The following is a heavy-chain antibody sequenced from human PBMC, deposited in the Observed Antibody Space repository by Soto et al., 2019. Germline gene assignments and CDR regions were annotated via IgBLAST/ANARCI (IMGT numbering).Heavy chain of an antibody. V-gene: IGHV4-59*02. CDR2: LYYSGST. J-gene: IGHJ6*02. D-gene: IGHD2-2*01. Sequence: TRTLSLACTVHGGSVARDYWSWIGQPPGKGLEWIGYLYYSGSTSYNPSLKSRVTMSVDMSKNQFSLTLTSVTAADTAVYYCARGTDFTQIASHQYGLDVWGQGTTVTV. CDR3: ARGTDFTQIASHQYGLDV. CDR1: GGSVARDY.